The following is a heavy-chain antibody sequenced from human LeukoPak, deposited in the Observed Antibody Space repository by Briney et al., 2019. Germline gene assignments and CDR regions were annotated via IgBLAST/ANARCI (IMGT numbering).Heavy chain of an antibody. CDR2: IRFDGSNK. CDR3: AKDPYGGSGSYYDYYYYYYMDG. V-gene: IGHV3-30*02. D-gene: IGHD3-10*01. Sequence: GGSLRLSRAPSRFTFSSYGMHWVRQAPGKGLEWVAFIRFDGSNKYYADSVKGRFTISRDNSKNTLYLQMNRLRAQDTAVYYCAKDPYGGSGSYYDYYYYYYMDGWGKGTTVTISS. CDR1: RFTFSSYG. J-gene: IGHJ6*03.